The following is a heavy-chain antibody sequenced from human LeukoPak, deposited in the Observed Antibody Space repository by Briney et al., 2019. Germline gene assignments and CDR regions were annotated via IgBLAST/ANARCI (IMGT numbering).Heavy chain of an antibody. CDR2: VRNDGSNE. CDR3: AKESDSGYHSEGPKT. D-gene: IGHD5-12*01. J-gene: IGHJ5*02. Sequence: GGSLRLSCTASGFVLSDYGMHWVRQAPGKGLKWVAFVRNDGSNEYYVGSVKGRFTISRDKSKNTLYLQMNSLRAEDTAVYSCAKESDSGYHSEGPKTWGLGTLVTVSS. CDR1: GFVLSDYG. V-gene: IGHV3-30*02.